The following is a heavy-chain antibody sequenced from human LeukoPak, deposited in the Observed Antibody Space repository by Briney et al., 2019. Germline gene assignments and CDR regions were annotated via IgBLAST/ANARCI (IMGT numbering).Heavy chain of an antibody. CDR2: ISGSGGRT. CDR1: GFTFSNYG. CDR3: AKMVDIVATITGV. J-gene: IGHJ4*02. Sequence: GGSLRLSCAASGFTFSNYGMSWVRQAPGKGLEWVSIISGSGGRTYYADSVKGRFTISRDNSKNTLYLQMNSLRAEDTAVYYCAKMVDIVATITGVWGQGTLVTVSS. V-gene: IGHV3-23*01. D-gene: IGHD5-12*01.